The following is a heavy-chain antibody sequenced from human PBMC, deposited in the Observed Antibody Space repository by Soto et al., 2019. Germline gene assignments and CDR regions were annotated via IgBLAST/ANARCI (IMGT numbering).Heavy chain of an antibody. D-gene: IGHD3-22*01. CDR2: ISSNGVGT. CDR1: GFTLSGYA. Sequence: GGSLRLSCAASGFTLSGYAMDWVRQAPGKGLEYVSGISSNGVGTYYANSVQGRFTISRDNSKNTLYLQMNSLRVEDTAVHYCARGTSGYYHDAFDIWGQGTMVTVSS. CDR3: ARGTSGYYHDAFDI. V-gene: IGHV3-64*04. J-gene: IGHJ3*02.